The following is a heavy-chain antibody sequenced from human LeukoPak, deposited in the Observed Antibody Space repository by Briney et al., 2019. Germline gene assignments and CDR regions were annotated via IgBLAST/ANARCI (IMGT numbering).Heavy chain of an antibody. J-gene: IGHJ4*02. CDR1: GFKFTNYW. V-gene: IGHV5-10-1*01. D-gene: IGHD3-22*01. Sequence: GESLRISCKGSGFKFTNYWISWVRQMPGKGLEWMGRIDPSDSNTNYSPSFQGHVTISTDKSISTAYLQWSSLKASDTAMYYCARGDSSGFYFDFDYWGQGTLLTVSS. CDR3: ARGDSSGFYFDFDY. CDR2: IDPSDSNT.